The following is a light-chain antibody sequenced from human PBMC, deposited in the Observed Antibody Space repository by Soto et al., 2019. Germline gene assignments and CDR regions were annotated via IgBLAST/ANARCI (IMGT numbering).Light chain of an antibody. J-gene: IGKJ2*01. CDR2: GAS. CDR3: QQRSNWLMYT. CDR1: QSVGSPY. Sequence: EIVLTQSPGTLSLSPGERATLSCRASQSVGSPYLAWYQQKPGQTPRLLIYGASNRATGIPDRFSGSGSGTDFTLTISRLGPEDFAVYYCQQRSNWLMYTFGQGTKLEIK. V-gene: IGKV3D-20*02.